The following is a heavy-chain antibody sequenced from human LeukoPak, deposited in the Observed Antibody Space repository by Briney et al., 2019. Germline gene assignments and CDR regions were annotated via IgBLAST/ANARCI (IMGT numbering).Heavy chain of an antibody. CDR2: INHSGST. V-gene: IGHV4-34*01. CDR3: ASTEGY. J-gene: IGHJ4*02. Sequence: SETLSLTCAVYGGSFSGYYWSWIRQPPGKGLEWIGEINHSGSTNYNPSLKSRVTISVDTSKNQFSLKLSSVTAADTAVYYCASTEGYWGQGTLVTVSS. CDR1: GGSFSGYY.